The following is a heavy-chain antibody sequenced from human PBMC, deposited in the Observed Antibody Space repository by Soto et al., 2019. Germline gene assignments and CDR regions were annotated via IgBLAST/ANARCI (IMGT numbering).Heavy chain of an antibody. Sequence: GGSLRLSCAASGFTYSSYAMSWVRQAPGKGLEWVSSISGSGGSTYYADSVKGRFTISRDNSKNTLYLQMNSLRAEDTALYYCAKLLWDIVVVRAAVDYWGQGTLVTVSS. CDR1: GFTYSSYA. CDR3: AKLLWDIVVVRAAVDY. J-gene: IGHJ4*02. D-gene: IGHD2-2*01. CDR2: ISGSGGST. V-gene: IGHV3-23*01.